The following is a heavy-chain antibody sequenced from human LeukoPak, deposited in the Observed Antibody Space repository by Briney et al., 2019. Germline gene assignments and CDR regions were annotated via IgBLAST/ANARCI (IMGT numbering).Heavy chain of an antibody. V-gene: IGHV4-39*01. D-gene: IGHD6-6*01. CDR3: ARHSRYSSSSMDY. J-gene: IGHJ4*02. Sequence: PSETLSLTCTVSGGSISSSAYYWGWIRQPPGKGLEWIGSIYYSGSTYYNPSLKSRVTISVDTSKNQFSLKLSSVTAADTAVYYCARHSRYSSSSMDYWGQGTLVTVSS. CDR1: GGSISSSAYY. CDR2: IYYSGST.